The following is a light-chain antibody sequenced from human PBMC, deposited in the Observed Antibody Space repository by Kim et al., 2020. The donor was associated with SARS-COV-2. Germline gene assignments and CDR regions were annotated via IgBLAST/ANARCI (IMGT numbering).Light chain of an antibody. J-gene: IGKJ3*01. CDR3: QQDYNLPFT. Sequence: PGDRVTLSCRASQSVSSSYLTWYQQRPGQAPRLLIYGASTRATGIPARFSGGVSGTDFTLTISSLQPEDFAVYYCQQDYNLPFTFGPGTKVDIK. CDR2: GAS. CDR1: QSVSSSY. V-gene: IGKV3D-7*01.